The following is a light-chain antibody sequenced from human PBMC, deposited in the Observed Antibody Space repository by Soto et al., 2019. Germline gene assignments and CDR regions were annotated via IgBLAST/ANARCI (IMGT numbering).Light chain of an antibody. Sequence: EIVLTQSPGTLSLSPGEIATLSFSASQSVISSYLAWYQQKPGQAPRLLIYGASSRATCIPDRFSGSGSGTDFTLTISRLEPEDFAVYYCQQYGSSLWTFGQGTKVDIK. V-gene: IGKV3-20*01. J-gene: IGKJ1*01. CDR1: QSVISSY. CDR2: GAS. CDR3: QQYGSSLWT.